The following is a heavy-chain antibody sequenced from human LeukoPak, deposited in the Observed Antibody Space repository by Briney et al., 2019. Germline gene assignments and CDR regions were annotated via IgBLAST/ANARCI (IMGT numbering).Heavy chain of an antibody. J-gene: IGHJ3*02. V-gene: IGHV3-33*01. CDR3: ARVLLGGSGSYLDAFDI. D-gene: IGHD3-10*01. CDR2: IWSDGSKK. CDR1: GFTFRNYG. Sequence: GRSLRLSCSASGFTFRNYGMHWVRQAPGKGLERVALIWSDGSKKYDADSVKGHFTISRDNSKNPLYMQMNSLRAEDTAVYYCARVLLGGSGSYLDAFDIWGQGTMVTVS.